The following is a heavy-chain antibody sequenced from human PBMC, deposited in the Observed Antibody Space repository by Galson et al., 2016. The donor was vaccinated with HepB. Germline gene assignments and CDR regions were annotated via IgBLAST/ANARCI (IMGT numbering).Heavy chain of an antibody. CDR3: VRDRGYFTFGI. CDR2: LSHDGTQR. CDR1: GFTFSGSW. V-gene: IGHV3-7*01. J-gene: IGHJ3*02. Sequence: SLRLSCAASGFTFSGSWMNWVRQAPGKGLEWVAVLSHDGTQRAHVDSVEGRFTVSRDNAENSLYLQMDSLRAEDTAVYYCVRDRGYFTFGIWGRGTMVTVSS. D-gene: IGHD3-10*01.